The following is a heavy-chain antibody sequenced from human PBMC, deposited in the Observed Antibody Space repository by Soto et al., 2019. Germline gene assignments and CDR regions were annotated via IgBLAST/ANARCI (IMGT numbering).Heavy chain of an antibody. J-gene: IGHJ4*02. CDR2: ISYDGSNK. CDR1: GFTFSSYG. Sequence: GGSLRLSCAASGFTFSSYGMHWVRQAPGKGLEWVAVISYDGSNKYYADSVKGRFTISRDNSKNTPYLQMNSLRAEDTAVYYCAKDRDGNLDYWGQGTLVTVSS. CDR3: AKDRDGNLDY. V-gene: IGHV3-30*18.